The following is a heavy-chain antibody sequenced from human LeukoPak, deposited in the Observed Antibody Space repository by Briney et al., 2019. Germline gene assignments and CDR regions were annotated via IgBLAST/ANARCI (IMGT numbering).Heavy chain of an antibody. CDR3: TTDRPPACNYDFWSGYCHFDY. CDR1: GFTFSSYA. J-gene: IGHJ4*02. Sequence: PGGSLRLSCAASGFTFSSYAMSWVRQAPGKGLEWVSAISGSGGSTYYADSVKGRFTISRDNSKNTLYLQMNSLKTEDTAVYYCTTDRPPACNYDFWSGYCHFDYWGQGTLVTVSS. V-gene: IGHV3-23*01. CDR2: ISGSGGST. D-gene: IGHD3-3*01.